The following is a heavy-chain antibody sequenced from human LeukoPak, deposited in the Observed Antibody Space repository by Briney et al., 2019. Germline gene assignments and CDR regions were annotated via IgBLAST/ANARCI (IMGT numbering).Heavy chain of an antibody. CDR1: GYTLTELS. CDR2: FDPEDGET. V-gene: IGHV1-24*01. CDR3: ATVSGIVATKYYFDY. J-gene: IGHJ4*02. Sequence: ASVKVSCKVSGYTLTELSMHWVRQAPGKGIEWMGGFDPEDGETIYAQKFQGRVTMTEDTSTDTAYMELSSLRSEDTAVYYCATVSGIVATKYYFDYWGQGTLVTVSS. D-gene: IGHD5-12*01.